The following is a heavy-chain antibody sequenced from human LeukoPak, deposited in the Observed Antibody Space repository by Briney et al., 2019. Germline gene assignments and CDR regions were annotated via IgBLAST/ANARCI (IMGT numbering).Heavy chain of an antibody. J-gene: IGHJ5*02. Sequence: ASVTVSCKASGYTFTSYGISWVRQVPGQGLEWMGWISAYNGNTNYAQKLQGRVTMTTDTSTSTAYMELRSLRSDDTAVYYCARDTMYSSSWYGPGYWFDPWGQGTLVTVSS. CDR3: ARDTMYSSSWYGPGYWFDP. CDR2: ISAYNGNT. CDR1: GYTFTSYG. D-gene: IGHD6-13*01. V-gene: IGHV1-18*01.